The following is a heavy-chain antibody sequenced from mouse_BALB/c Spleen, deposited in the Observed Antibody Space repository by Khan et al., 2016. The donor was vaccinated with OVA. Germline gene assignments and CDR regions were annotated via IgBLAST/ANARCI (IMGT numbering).Heavy chain of an antibody. CDR2: IYPGNTDT. CDR3: TGRNWGVAWFAY. V-gene: IGHV1-5*01. D-gene: IGHD4-1*01. CDR1: GYTFTSYW. Sequence: EVELVESGTVLARPGASVKMSCKASGYTFTSYWMHWVKQRPGQGLEWIGDIYPGNTDTNYNQKFKGKAKLTAVTSTSTAYMELSSLTNEDSAVYYCTGRNWGVAWFAYWGQGTLVTVSA. J-gene: IGHJ3*01.